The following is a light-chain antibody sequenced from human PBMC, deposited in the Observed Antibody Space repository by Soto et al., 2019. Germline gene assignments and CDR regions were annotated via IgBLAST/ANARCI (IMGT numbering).Light chain of an antibody. CDR1: QRISSW. V-gene: IGKV1-5*01. CDR3: QQYNSYSYT. J-gene: IGKJ2*01. CDR2: DAS. Sequence: DIQMTQSPSTLSASVGDRVTITCRASQRISSWLAWYQQKPGKAPKLLIYDASSLVSGVPSRFRGSGSGTEFTLTISSLPPDDFATDYCQQYNSYSYTFGQGTKLEIK.